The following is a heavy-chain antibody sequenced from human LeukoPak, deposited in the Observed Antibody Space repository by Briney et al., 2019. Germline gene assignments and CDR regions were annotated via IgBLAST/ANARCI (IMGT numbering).Heavy chain of an antibody. Sequence: ASVKVSCKASGYTFTSYGISWVRQAPGQGLGWMGWISAYNGNTNYAQKLQGRVTMTTDTSTSTAYMELRSLRSDDTAVYYCARVPNSSGWSYNWFDPWGQGTLVTVSS. CDR3: ARVPNSSGWSYNWFDP. V-gene: IGHV1-18*01. J-gene: IGHJ5*02. CDR1: GYTFTSYG. CDR2: ISAYNGNT. D-gene: IGHD6-19*01.